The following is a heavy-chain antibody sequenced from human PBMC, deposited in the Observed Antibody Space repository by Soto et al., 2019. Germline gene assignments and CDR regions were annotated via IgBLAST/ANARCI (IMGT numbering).Heavy chain of an antibody. CDR1: GLSFSIYA. V-gene: IGHV3-23*01. D-gene: IGHD6-13*01. Sequence: GSLRLSCAASGLSFSIYAMSWVRQAPGKGLEWVSTIRKNIESTHYADSVKGRFTIYRDNSMNTLYLQMNTLRVEDTAVYYCAKVSSSWYAGFFDLWGQGTLVTVSS. J-gene: IGHJ4*02. CDR3: AKVSSSWYAGFFDL. CDR2: IRKNIEST.